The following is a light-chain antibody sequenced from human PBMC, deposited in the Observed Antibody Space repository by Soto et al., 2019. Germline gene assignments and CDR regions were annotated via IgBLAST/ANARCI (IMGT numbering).Light chain of an antibody. CDR1: QSVFYSSNNKND. J-gene: IGKJ4*01. CDR3: QQYETTPLT. CDR2: WAS. V-gene: IGKV4-1*01. Sequence: DIVMTQSPDSLAVSLGERATINCKSSQSVFYSSNNKNDLAWYQQKPGQPPKLLFYWASTRESGVPDRFSGSGSGTEFTLTISRLQAEDVAVYFCQQYETTPLTFGGGTKVEIK.